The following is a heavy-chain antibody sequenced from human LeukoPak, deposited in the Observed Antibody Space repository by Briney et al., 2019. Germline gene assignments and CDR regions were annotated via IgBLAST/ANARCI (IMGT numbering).Heavy chain of an antibody. Sequence: GASVKVSCKASGGTFSSYAISWVRQAPGQGLEWMGGIIPIFGTANYAQKFQGRVTITTDESTSTAYMELSSLRSEDTAVYYCARKYSLGDPLDYWGQGTLVTVSS. CDR1: GGTFSSYA. J-gene: IGHJ4*02. CDR3: ARKYSLGDPLDY. V-gene: IGHV1-69*05. CDR2: IIPIFGTA. D-gene: IGHD2-21*01.